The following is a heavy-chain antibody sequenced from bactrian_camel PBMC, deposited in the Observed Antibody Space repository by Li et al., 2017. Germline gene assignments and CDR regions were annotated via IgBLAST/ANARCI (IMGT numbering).Heavy chain of an antibody. J-gene: IGHJ4*01. CDR2: INSDGNT. CDR1: GDIRDTYS. V-gene: IGHV3S55*01. Sequence: HVQLVESGGRAVQAGGSLRLSCATKGDIRDTYSISWYRQAPGNECELVSIINSDGNTYYADFVKGRFTISTDNAKNTLYLQLNNLTAEDTAIYYCAKDEGWTLDYAETQGTQVTVS. D-gene: IGHD4*01.